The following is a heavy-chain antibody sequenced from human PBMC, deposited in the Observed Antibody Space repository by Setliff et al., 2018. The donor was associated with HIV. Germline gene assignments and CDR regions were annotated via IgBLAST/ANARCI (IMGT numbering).Heavy chain of an antibody. V-gene: IGHV1-18*01. CDR2: ISGDNGDT. CDR1: GYTFSNYG. J-gene: IGHJ6*02. Sequence: ASVKVSCKASGYTFSNYGISWLRQAPGQGPEWMGWISGDNGDTNYAQKFQGRLTMTTDTSTSTAYMELRSLRSDDTAVYYCARAMRGVVVTNMYYYYGMDVWGQGTTVTVSS. CDR3: ARAMRGVVVTNMYYYYGMDV. D-gene: IGHD2-21*02.